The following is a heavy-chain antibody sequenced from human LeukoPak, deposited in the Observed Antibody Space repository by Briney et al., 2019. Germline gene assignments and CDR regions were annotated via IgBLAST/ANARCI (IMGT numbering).Heavy chain of an antibody. V-gene: IGHV4-34*01. D-gene: IGHD2-15*01. J-gene: IGHJ4*02. CDR3: ARGNGRMGYCSGGSCYSGYGSGYYFDY. CDR1: GGSFSGYY. Sequence: SETLSLTCAVYGGSFSGYYWSWIRQPPGKGLEWIGEINHSGSTNYNPSLKSRVTMSVDTSKNQFSLKLSSVTAADTAVYYCARGNGRMGYCSGGSCYSGYGSGYYFDYWGQGTLVTVSS. CDR2: INHSGST.